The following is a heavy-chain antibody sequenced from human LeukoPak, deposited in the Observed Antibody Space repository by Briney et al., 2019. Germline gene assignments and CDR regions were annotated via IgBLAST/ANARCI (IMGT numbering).Heavy chain of an antibody. J-gene: IGHJ4*02. CDR1: GDSISRNSDA. V-gene: IGHV6-1*01. D-gene: IGHD3-16*01. CDR3: ARWGHGLAHFDY. Sequence: SQTLSLTCAISGDSISRNSDAWNWIRQSPSRGLEWLGRTYYRSKWYDDYAVSVKSRITITPDTSKNQFSLQLNSVTPEDTAVYYCARWGHGLAHFDYWGQGTLVTVSS. CDR2: TYYRSKWYD.